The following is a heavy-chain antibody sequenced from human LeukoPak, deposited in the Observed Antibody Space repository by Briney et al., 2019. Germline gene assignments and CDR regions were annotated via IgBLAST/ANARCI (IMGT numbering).Heavy chain of an antibody. CDR2: IYPGDSDT. D-gene: IGHD4-17*01. J-gene: IGHJ6*02. V-gene: IGHV5-51*01. Sequence: KPGESLKISCKGSGYSFTSYWIGWVRQMPGKGLEWMGIIYPGDSDTRYSPSLQGQVTISADKSISTAYLQWSSLKASDTAMYYCARHGLDYGDYYYGMDVWGQGTTVTVSS. CDR3: ARHGLDYGDYYYGMDV. CDR1: GYSFTSYW.